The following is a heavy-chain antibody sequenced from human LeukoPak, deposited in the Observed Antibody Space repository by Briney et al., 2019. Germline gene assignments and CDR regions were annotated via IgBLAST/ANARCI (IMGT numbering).Heavy chain of an antibody. CDR1: GFTFSNYY. Sequence: GGSLRLSCAASGFTFSNYYMSWVRRAPGKGLEWVANIKQDGSERFYEDSVTGRFTISRDNAKNSLYLQMNSLRAEDTAVYYCARGYSNYGYAFDIWGQGTMVTVSS. V-gene: IGHV3-7*01. D-gene: IGHD4-11*01. J-gene: IGHJ3*02. CDR3: ARGYSNYGYAFDI. CDR2: IKQDGSER.